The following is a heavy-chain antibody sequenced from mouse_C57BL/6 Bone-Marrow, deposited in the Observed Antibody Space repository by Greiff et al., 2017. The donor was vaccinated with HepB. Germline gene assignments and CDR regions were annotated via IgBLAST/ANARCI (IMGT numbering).Heavy chain of an antibody. D-gene: IGHD2-3*01. CDR1: GFTFSSYA. Sequence: EVQGVESGGGLVKPGGSLKLSCAASGFTFSSYAMSWVRQTPEKRLEWVATISDGGSYTYYPDNVKGRFTISRDNAKNNLYLQMSHLKSEDTAMYYCARVDGYYPYYFDYWGQGTTLTVSS. CDR3: ARVDGYYPYYFDY. V-gene: IGHV5-4*01. CDR2: ISDGGSYT. J-gene: IGHJ2*01.